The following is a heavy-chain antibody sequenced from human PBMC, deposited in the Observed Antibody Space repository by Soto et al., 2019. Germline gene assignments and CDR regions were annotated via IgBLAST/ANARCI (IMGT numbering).Heavy chain of an antibody. D-gene: IGHD6-19*01. Sequence: HVHLQQSGPGLVKRSQNLSLTCDISADSVSINTAPWNWSRSSPSLGLEWLGRTYYRSNWRHDYAVSVKSRITVNADTSTNHCYPQLNSVTTDDAAVYYCARGVAGSGFDLWGQGPLVTVSS. CDR1: ADSVSINTAP. CDR3: ARGVAGSGFDL. J-gene: IGHJ4*02. CDR2: TYYRSNWRH. V-gene: IGHV6-1*01.